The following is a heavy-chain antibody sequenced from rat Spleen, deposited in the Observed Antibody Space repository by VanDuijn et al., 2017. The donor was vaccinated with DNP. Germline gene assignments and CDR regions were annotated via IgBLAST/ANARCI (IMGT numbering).Heavy chain of an antibody. CDR3: ATHSYSSPMDA. J-gene: IGHJ4*01. D-gene: IGHD1-2*01. V-gene: IGHV5-19*01. CDR1: GFTFSNYG. CDR2: ISTSGTRT. Sequence: EVQLVESGGGLVQPGRSLKLSCAASGFTFSNYGMHWIRQAPTKGLEWVATISTSGTRTYYPDSVKGRFTISRDNAKSSLYLQMDSLRSEDTATYYCATHSYSSPMDAWGQGTSVTVSS.